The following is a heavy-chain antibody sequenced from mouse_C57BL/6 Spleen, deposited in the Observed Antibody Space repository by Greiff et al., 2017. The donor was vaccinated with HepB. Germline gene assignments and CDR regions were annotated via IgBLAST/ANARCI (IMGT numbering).Heavy chain of an antibody. V-gene: IGHV1-15*01. CDR3: TRSFLYYFDY. CDR2: IDPETGGT. J-gene: IGHJ2*01. Sequence: VKLMESGAELVRPGASVTLSCKASGYTFTDYEMHWVKQTPVHGLEWIGAIDPETGGTAYNQKFKGKAILTADKSSSTAYMELRSLTSEDSAVYYCTRSFLYYFDYWGQGTTLTVSS. CDR1: GYTFTDYE.